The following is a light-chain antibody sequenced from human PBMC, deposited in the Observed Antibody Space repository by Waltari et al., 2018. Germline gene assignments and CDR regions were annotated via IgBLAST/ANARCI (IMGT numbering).Light chain of an antibody. CDR2: STS. Sequence: DIRMTQSPSSLSASLGDRVTITCRASQSISSYVNWYQQKPGKATKLLMYSTSSLQSGVPSRFSGSGSGTDFTLTVSSLQPEDFATYYCQQSFSTPYTFGQGTKLEIK. CDR1: QSISSY. CDR3: QQSFSTPYT. J-gene: IGKJ2*01. V-gene: IGKV1-39*01.